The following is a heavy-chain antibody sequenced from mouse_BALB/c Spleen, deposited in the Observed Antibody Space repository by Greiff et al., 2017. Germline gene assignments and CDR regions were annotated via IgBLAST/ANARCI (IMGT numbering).Heavy chain of an antibody. CDR2: IWAGGST. J-gene: IGHJ3*01. Sequence: QVQLKESGPGLVAPSQSLSITCTVSGFSLTSYGVHWVRQPPGKGLEWLGVIWAGGSTNYNSALMSRLSISKDNSKSQVFLKMNSLQTDDTAMYYCARLGRFAYWGQGTLVTVSA. V-gene: IGHV2-9*02. CDR3: ARLGRFAY. CDR1: GFSLTSYG. D-gene: IGHD4-1*01.